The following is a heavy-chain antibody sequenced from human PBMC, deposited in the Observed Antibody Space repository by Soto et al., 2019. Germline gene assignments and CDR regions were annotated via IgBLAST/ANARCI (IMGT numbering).Heavy chain of an antibody. J-gene: IGHJ4*02. Sequence: PSETLSLTCTGSGGSISSYYWSWIRQPPGKGLEWIGYIYYSGSTNYNPSLKSRVTISVDTSKNQFSLKLSSVTAADTAVYYCARVYLCRGGIRRYSHDYPAQRPFVIGSS. CDR1: GGSISSYY. D-gene: IGHD3-10*01. CDR3: ARVYLCRGGIRRYSHDY. V-gene: IGHV4-59*01. CDR2: IYYSGST.